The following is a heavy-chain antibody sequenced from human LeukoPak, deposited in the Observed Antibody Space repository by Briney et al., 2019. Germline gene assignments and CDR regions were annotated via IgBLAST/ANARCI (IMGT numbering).Heavy chain of an antibody. Sequence: PGGSLRLSCAASGFTFSSYAMSWVRQAPGKGLEWVSAISGSGGSTYYADSVKGRFTISRDNSKNTLYLQMNSLRAEDTAVYYCAKLEREEWELPIDYWGQGTLVTVSS. D-gene: IGHD1-26*01. J-gene: IGHJ4*02. CDR3: AKLEREEWELPIDY. CDR2: ISGSGGST. V-gene: IGHV3-23*01. CDR1: GFTFSSYA.